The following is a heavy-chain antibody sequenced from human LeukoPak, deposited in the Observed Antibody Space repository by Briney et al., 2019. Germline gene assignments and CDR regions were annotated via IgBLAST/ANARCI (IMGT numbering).Heavy chain of an antibody. V-gene: IGHV3-23*01. D-gene: IGHD3-22*01. CDR2: ISGSGGST. J-gene: IGHJ4*02. CDR3: AKDQGDYYYDSSGDY. CDR1: GFTFSSYW. Sequence: GGSLRLSCAASGFTFSSYWMTWVRQAPGKGLEWVSAISGSGGSTYYADSVKGRFTISRDNSKNTLYLQMNSLRAEDTAVYYCAKDQGDYYYDSSGDYWGQGTLVTVSS.